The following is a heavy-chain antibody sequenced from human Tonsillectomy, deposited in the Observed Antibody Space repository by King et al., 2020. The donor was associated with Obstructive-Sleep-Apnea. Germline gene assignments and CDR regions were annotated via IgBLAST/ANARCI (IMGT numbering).Heavy chain of an antibody. V-gene: IGHV3-30*02. Sequence: VQLVESGGGVVQPGRSLRLSCAASGFTFSSYGMHWVRQAPGKGLEWVAFIWYDGSNKYYADSVKGRFTISRDNSENTVYLQMNSLRAEDTAVYYCATGPSGYGDFDYWGQGILVTVSS. CDR3: ATGPSGYGDFDY. CDR1: GFTFSSYG. J-gene: IGHJ4*02. D-gene: IGHD4/OR15-4a*01. CDR2: IWYDGSNK.